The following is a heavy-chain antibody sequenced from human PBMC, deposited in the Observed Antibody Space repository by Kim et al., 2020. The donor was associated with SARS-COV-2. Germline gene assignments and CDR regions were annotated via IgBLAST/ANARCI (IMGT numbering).Heavy chain of an antibody. Sequence: GGSLRLSCAASGFTFDDYAMHWVRQAPGKGLEWVSGISWNSGSIGYADSVKGRFTISRDNAKNSLYLQMNSLRAEDTALYYCAKEEGRVHYYYYGMDVWGQGTTVTVSS. J-gene: IGHJ6*02. CDR1: GFTFDDYA. V-gene: IGHV3-9*01. CDR2: ISWNSGSI. CDR3: AKEEGRVHYYYYGMDV. D-gene: IGHD3-16*01.